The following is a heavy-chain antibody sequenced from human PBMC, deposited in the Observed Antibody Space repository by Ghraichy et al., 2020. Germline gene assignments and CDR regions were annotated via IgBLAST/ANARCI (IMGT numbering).Heavy chain of an antibody. CDR1: GYTFTGYY. V-gene: IGHV1-2*02. J-gene: IGHJ4*02. CDR3: AREAYYDFWSGYYTKGYYFDY. D-gene: IGHD3-3*01. CDR2: INPNSGGT. Sequence: ASVKVSCKASGYTFTGYYMHWVRQAPGQGLEWMGWINPNSGGTNYAQKFQGRVTMTRDTSISTAYMELSRLRSDDTAVYYCAREAYYDFWSGYYTKGYYFDYWGQGTLVTVSS.